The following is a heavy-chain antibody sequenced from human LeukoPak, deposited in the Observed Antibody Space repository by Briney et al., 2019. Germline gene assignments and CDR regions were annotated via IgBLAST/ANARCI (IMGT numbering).Heavy chain of an antibody. CDR2: IKQDGSEE. CDR1: GFTFSSYW. D-gene: IGHD3-10*01. J-gene: IGHJ4*02. V-gene: IGHV3-7*01. CDR3: ARDRYYGSGRPPFDY. Sequence: GGSLRLSCAASGFTFSSYWMSWVRQAPGKGLEWVANIKQDGSEEYYVDSVKGRFTISRDNAKNSLYLQMNSLRAEDTAVYYCARDRYYGSGRPPFDYWGQGTLVTVSS.